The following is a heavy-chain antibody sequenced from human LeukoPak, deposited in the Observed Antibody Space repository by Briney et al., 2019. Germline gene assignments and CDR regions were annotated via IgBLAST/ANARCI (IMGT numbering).Heavy chain of an antibody. J-gene: IGHJ4*02. CDR3: ARGKYSYGYRDY. CDR2: IYYSGST. Sequence: SETLSLTCTVSGVSISSYYWSWIRQPPGKGLEWIGYIYYSGSTNYNPSLKSRVTISVDKSKNQFSLKLNSVTAADTAVYYCARGKYSYGYRDYWGQGTLVTVSS. CDR1: GVSISSYY. V-gene: IGHV4-59*12. D-gene: IGHD5-18*01.